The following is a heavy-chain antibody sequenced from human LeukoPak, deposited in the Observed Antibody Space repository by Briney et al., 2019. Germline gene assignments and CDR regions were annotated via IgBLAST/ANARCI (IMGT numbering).Heavy chain of an antibody. D-gene: IGHD2-2*01. CDR2: ISGSGGST. Sequence: GGSLRLSCAASGFTFSSYAMSWVRQAPGKGLEWVSAISGSGGSTYYADSVKGRFTISRDNSKNTLYLQMNSLRAEDTAVYYCAKDLGAVDCSSTSRHDYWGQGTLVTVSS. V-gene: IGHV3-23*01. CDR1: GFTFSSYA. J-gene: IGHJ4*02. CDR3: AKDLGAVDCSSTSRHDY.